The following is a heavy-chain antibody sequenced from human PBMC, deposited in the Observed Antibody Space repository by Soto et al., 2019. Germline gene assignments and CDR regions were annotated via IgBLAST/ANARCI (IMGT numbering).Heavy chain of an antibody. Sequence: QVQLQESGPGLVKPSGTLSLTCAVSGGSISSSNWWSWVRQPPGKGLEWFGEIYHSGSTNYNPSLKGRVTISVDKSKNQFSLKLSSVTAADTAVYYCARVSGSYYYGMDVWGQGTTVTVSS. D-gene: IGHD1-26*01. J-gene: IGHJ6*02. CDR2: IYHSGST. CDR3: ARVSGSYYYGMDV. V-gene: IGHV4-4*02. CDR1: GGSISSSNW.